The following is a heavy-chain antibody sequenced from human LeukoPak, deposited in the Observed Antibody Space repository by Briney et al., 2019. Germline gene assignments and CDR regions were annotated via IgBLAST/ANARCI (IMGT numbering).Heavy chain of an antibody. V-gene: IGHV3-7*01. J-gene: IGHJ6*04. Sequence: PGGSLRLSCAASGFTFSSYRMNWVRQAPGKGLEWVANIEQDGSVTYVDSVKGRFTISRDNAKNSLYLQMNSLRAEDTAVYYCAELGITMIGGVWGKGTTVTISS. CDR3: AELGITMIGGV. D-gene: IGHD3-10*02. CDR2: IEQDGSVT. CDR1: GFTFSSYR.